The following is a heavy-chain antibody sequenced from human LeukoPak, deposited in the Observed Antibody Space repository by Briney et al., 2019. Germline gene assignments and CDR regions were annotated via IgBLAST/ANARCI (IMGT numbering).Heavy chain of an antibody. Sequence: GASVKVSCKASGYTFTSYYMHWVRQAPGQGLEWMGIINPSGGSTSYAQKFQGRVTMTRDTSVSTAYMEVSRLRSDDTAVYYCAGGGYSGYGSRGEYYFDYWGQGTLVTVSS. CDR1: GYTFTSYY. D-gene: IGHD5-12*01. V-gene: IGHV1-46*01. CDR3: AGGGYSGYGSRGEYYFDY. CDR2: INPSGGST. J-gene: IGHJ4*02.